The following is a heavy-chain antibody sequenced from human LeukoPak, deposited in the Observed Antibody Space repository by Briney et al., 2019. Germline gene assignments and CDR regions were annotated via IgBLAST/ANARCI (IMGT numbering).Heavy chain of an antibody. J-gene: IGHJ5*02. D-gene: IGHD2-15*01. V-gene: IGHV4-39*07. CDR1: GGSISSNSYY. Sequence: KSSETLSLTCAVSGGSISSNSYYWGWIRQPPGKGLEWIGSIYYSGSTYYNPSLKSRVTISVDTSKNQFSLKLSSVTAADTAVYYCARGGYCSGGSCYGWFDPWGQGTLVTVSS. CDR2: IYYSGST. CDR3: ARGGYCSGGSCYGWFDP.